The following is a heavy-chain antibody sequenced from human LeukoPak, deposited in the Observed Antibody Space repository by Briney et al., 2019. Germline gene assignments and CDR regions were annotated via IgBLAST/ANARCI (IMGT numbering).Heavy chain of an antibody. CDR1: GFTFSSYE. CDR2: ISSSGSTI. D-gene: IGHD5-18*01. J-gene: IGHJ4*02. Sequence: GSLRLSCAASGFTFSSYEMNWVRQAPGKGLEWVSYISSSGSTIYYADSVKGRFTISRDNAKNSLYLQMNSLRAEDTAVYYCAREGGYSYGLDYWGQGTLVTVSS. CDR3: AREGGYSYGLDY. V-gene: IGHV3-48*03.